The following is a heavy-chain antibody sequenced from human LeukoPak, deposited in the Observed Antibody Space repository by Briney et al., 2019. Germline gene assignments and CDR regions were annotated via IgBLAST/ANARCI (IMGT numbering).Heavy chain of an antibody. CDR3: ASGRSDYYDSSGYYPRGFDY. CDR2: INHSGST. J-gene: IGHJ4*02. V-gene: IGHV4-34*01. D-gene: IGHD3-22*01. CDR1: GGSFSGYY. Sequence: SETLSLTCAVYGGSFSGYYWSWIRQPPREGLEWIGEINHSGSTNYNPSLKSRVTISVDTSKNQFSLKLSSVTAADTAVYYCASGRSDYYDSSGYYPRGFDYWGQGTLVTVSS.